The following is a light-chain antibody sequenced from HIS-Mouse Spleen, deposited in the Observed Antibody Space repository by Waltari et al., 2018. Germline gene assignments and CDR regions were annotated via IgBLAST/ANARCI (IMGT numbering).Light chain of an antibody. CDR3: AAWDDSLSGPV. J-gene: IGLJ3*02. Sequence: QSVLPQPPSASGTPGQRVTSSCSGSSSNIRGTYVYWYQQRPGTAPKLLIYRNNQRPSGVPVRFSGSKSGTSASLAISGLRSEDEADYYCAAWDDSLSGPVFGGGTKLTVL. CDR1: SSNIRGTY. V-gene: IGLV1-47*01. CDR2: RNN.